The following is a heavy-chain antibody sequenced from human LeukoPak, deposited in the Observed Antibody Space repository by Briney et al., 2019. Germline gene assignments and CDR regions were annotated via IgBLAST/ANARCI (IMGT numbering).Heavy chain of an antibody. J-gene: IGHJ5*02. CDR2: MNPNSGNT. CDR3: ARGLAGSGGS. V-gene: IGHV1-8*01. Sequence: ASVTVSCKASGYTFTSYDINWVRQATGQGLEWMGWMNPNSGNTGYAQKFQGRVTMTRNTSISTAYMKLSSLRSEVSAVYYCARGLAGSGGSWGQGTLVTVSS. D-gene: IGHD3-3*01. CDR1: GYTFTSYD.